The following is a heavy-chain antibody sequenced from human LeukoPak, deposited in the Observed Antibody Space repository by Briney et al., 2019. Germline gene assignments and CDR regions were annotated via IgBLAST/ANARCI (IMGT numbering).Heavy chain of an antibody. CDR3: SRNWDDTAMTY. J-gene: IGHJ4*02. CDR1: GGTFSSYV. V-gene: IGHV1-69*04. D-gene: IGHD5-18*01. Sequence: GASVKVSCKASGGTFSSYVISWLRQAPGQGLEWMGRSIPILNLANYAQKFQGRVTITADISTSTAYMELSSLKSEDTAVYYCSRNWDDTAMTYWGQGTLVTISS. CDR2: SIPILNLA.